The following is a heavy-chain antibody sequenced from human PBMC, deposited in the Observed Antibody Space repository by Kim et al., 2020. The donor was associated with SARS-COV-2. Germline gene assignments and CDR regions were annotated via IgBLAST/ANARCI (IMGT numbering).Heavy chain of an antibody. CDR2: IYYSGST. V-gene: IGHV4-61*01. CDR3: ARERIAVAGYYFDY. Sequence: SETLSLTCTVSGGSVSSGSYYWSWIRQPPGKGLEWIGYIYYSGSTNHNPSLKSRVTISVDTSKNQFSLKLSSVTAADTAVYYCARERIAVAGYYFDYWGQGTLVTVSS. CDR1: GGSVSSGSYY. D-gene: IGHD6-19*01. J-gene: IGHJ4*02.